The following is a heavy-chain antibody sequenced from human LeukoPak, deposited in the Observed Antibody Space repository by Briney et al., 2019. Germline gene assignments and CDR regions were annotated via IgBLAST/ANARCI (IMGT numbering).Heavy chain of an antibody. CDR1: GGTFSSYA. Sequence: ASVKVSCKASGGTFSSYAISWVRQAPGQGLEWMGRIIPIFGTANYAQKFQGRVTITTDESTSTAYMELSSLRSEDTAVYYCASEHDYGDYVNAYWAQGTLVTVSS. V-gene: IGHV1-69*05. CDR3: ASEHDYGDYVNAY. J-gene: IGHJ4*02. D-gene: IGHD4-17*01. CDR2: IIPIFGTA.